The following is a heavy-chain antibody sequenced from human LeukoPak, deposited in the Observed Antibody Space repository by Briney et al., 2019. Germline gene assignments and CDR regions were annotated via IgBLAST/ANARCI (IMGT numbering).Heavy chain of an antibody. CDR3: ARERGYCAGDSCYGFDY. CDR1: GFTFSIYS. D-gene: IGHD2-15*01. V-gene: IGHV3-48*01. CDR2: ITSKSTTI. J-gene: IGHJ4*02. Sequence: GGSLRLSCAASGFTFSIYSMDWVRQAPGKGLEWVSKITSKSTTIYYADSVKGRFTISRDNAKHSLYLQMNSLRAEDTAVYYCARERGYCAGDSCYGFDYWGQGILVTVSS.